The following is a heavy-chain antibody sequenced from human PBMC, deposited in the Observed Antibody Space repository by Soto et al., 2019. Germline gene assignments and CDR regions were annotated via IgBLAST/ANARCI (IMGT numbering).Heavy chain of an antibody. CDR3: ARDLWVEPELYYYGMDV. CDR2: IFYSGTT. V-gene: IGHV4-30-4*01. D-gene: IGHD1-1*01. J-gene: IGHJ6*02. Sequence: PSLTCTVSGDSISSADYYWSWIRQIPGKGLEWIGHIFYSGTTYYNPSLKSRLTISVDTSKNHFSLRLTSVTAADTAVYYCARDLWVEPELYYYGMDVWGQGTTVTVSS. CDR1: GDSISSADYY.